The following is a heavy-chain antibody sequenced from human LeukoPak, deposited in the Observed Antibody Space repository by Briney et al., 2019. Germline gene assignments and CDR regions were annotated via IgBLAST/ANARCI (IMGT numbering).Heavy chain of an antibody. V-gene: IGHV3-48*01. CDR2: ISYTNII. D-gene: IGHD2-2*01. J-gene: IGHJ5*02. CDR3: ARHVGGYCSSTSCQFQLEFDP. Sequence: GGSLRLSCAASGFTFSTYSMNWVRQAPGKGLEWVSYISYTNIIYYADSVKGRFTISRDNAKNSLYLQMNSLRAEDTAVYYCARHVGGYCSSTSCQFQLEFDPWGQGTLVTVSS. CDR1: GFTFSTYS.